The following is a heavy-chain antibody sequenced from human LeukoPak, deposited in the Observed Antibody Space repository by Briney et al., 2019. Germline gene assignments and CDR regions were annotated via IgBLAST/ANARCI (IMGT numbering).Heavy chain of an antibody. CDR3: ATELRESGASSRNAFDI. V-gene: IGHV3-74*01. J-gene: IGHJ3*02. Sequence: PGGSLRLSCTASGVTFSTYWMHWGRQAPGKGLGWVSLMNSDGSYTDFADSVKGRFTISRDNAQSTLYLQMNSLRVEDTAVYYCATELRESGASSRNAFDIWGQGTVVSVSS. CDR1: GVTFSTYW. CDR2: MNSDGSYT. D-gene: IGHD2-15*01.